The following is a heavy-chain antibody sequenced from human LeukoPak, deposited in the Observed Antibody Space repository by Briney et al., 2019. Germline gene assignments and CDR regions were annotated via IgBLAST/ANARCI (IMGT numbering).Heavy chain of an antibody. CDR3: AREGPKTWLQYNAFDI. CDR2: ISSSGSTI. V-gene: IGHV3-11*04. Sequence: GGSLRLSCAASGFTFSDYYMSWIRQAPGKGLEWVSYISSSGSTIYYADSVKGRFTISRDNAKNSLYLQMNSLRAEDTAIYYCAREGPKTWLQYNAFDIWGQGTMVTVSS. CDR1: GFTFSDYY. J-gene: IGHJ3*02. D-gene: IGHD5-24*01.